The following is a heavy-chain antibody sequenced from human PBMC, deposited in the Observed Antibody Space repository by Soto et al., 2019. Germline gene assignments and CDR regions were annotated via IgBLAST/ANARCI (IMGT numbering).Heavy chain of an antibody. Sequence: GESLKISCKGSGYKFTTYWIGWVRQMPGKGLEWMAIIYPDDSDSRYSPSFQGQVTISADKSISTAYLQWSSLKASDTAIYYCAKRTDTAYYYGMDVWGQGTTVTVSS. V-gene: IGHV5-51*01. CDR1: GYKFTTYW. CDR3: AKRTDTAYYYGMDV. CDR2: IYPDDSDS. J-gene: IGHJ6*02. D-gene: IGHD5-18*01.